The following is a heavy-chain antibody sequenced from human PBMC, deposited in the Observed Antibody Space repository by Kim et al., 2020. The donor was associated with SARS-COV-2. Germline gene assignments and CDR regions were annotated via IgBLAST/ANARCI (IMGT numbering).Heavy chain of an antibody. J-gene: IGHJ4*02. D-gene: IGHD3-22*01. Sequence: YYADYVKGRFTISRDNAKNSLYLQMNSLRAEDTAVYYCASPTYYYDSSGYWGQGTLVTVSS. CDR3: ASPTYYYDSSGY. V-gene: IGHV3-48*03.